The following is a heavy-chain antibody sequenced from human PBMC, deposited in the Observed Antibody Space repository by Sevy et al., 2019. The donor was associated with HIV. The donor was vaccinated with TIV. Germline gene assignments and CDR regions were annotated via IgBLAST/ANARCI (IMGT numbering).Heavy chain of an antibody. J-gene: IGHJ4*02. V-gene: IGHV3-7*01. Sequence: GGSLRLSCAASGFTFSSYWMSWVRQAPGKGLEWVANIKQDGSEKYYVDSVKGRFTISRDNAKNSLYLQMNSLRAEDTAVYYCAREGDSRDTDIVVVPAAFGYWGQGTLVTVSS. CDR3: AREGDSRDTDIVVVPAAFGY. CDR1: GFTFSSYW. D-gene: IGHD2-2*01. CDR2: IKQDGSEK.